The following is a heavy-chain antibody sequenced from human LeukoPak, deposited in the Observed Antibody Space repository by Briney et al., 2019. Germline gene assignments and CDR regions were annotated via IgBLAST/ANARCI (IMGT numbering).Heavy chain of an antibody. CDR3: ARDPNSSSNPDY. Sequence: EASVKVSCKASGYTFTGYYMHWVRQAPGQGLEWMGRINPNSGGTNYAQKFQGSVTMTRDTSISTAYMELSRLRSDDTAVYYCARDPNSSSNPDYWGQGTLVTVSS. CDR2: INPNSGGT. V-gene: IGHV1-2*06. J-gene: IGHJ4*02. CDR1: GYTFTGYY. D-gene: IGHD6-6*01.